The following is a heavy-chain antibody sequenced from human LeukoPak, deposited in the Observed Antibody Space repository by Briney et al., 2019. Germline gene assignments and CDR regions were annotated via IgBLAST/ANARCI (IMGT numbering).Heavy chain of an antibody. V-gene: IGHV5-51*01. Sequence: GESLKISCKGSGYSFTNNWIGWVRQMPGKGLEWMGITYPGDSNTRYSPSFQGQVTISADRSISSAYLQWSSLKASDTAMYYCVRSPACSSGTCYPNWFDPWGQGTLVTVSS. CDR3: VRSPACSSGTCYPNWFDP. CDR1: GYSFTNNW. CDR2: TYPGDSNT. J-gene: IGHJ5*02. D-gene: IGHD2-15*01.